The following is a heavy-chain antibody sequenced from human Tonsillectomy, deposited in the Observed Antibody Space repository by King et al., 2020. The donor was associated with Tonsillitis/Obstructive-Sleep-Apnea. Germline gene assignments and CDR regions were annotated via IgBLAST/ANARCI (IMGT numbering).Heavy chain of an antibody. CDR3: ARGMEQDFWSGDYSDACDI. CDR2: INRSGSS. CDR1: GGSFSTYY. Sequence: VQLQQWGAGLLKPSETLSLSCGVSGGSFSTYYWTWIRQPPGKGLEWIGEINRSGSSKYNPSLRSRVTISVDTSKNQFSLKLTSLTAADTGVYYCARGMEQDFWSGDYSDACDIWGQGTMVTVSS. V-gene: IGHV4-34*01. D-gene: IGHD3-3*01. J-gene: IGHJ3*02.